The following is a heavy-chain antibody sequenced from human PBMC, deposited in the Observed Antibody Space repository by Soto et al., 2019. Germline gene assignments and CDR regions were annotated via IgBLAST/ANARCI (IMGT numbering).Heavy chain of an antibody. V-gene: IGHV3-21*06. D-gene: IGHD3-22*01. Sequence: GSLRLSCAASGFTFSYYALHWVRRAPGKGLEWVSSISGIRDYIRYADSVKGRFTISRDNAKTSLYLQMNSLTAEDTAVYYCAREGVHNYNEYYFDYWGQGNLVTVSS. CDR1: GFTFSYYA. CDR3: AREGVHNYNEYYFDY. CDR2: ISGIRDYI. J-gene: IGHJ4*02.